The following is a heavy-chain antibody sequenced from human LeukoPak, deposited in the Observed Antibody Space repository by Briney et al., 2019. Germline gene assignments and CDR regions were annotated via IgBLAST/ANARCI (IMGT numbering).Heavy chain of an antibody. J-gene: IGHJ6*02. D-gene: IGHD2-21*02. CDR1: GFTFSSYA. CDR3: AREMVVTAIQAEAGVPGYGMDV. V-gene: IGHV3-23*01. CDR2: ISGSGGST. Sequence: GGSLRLSCAASGFTFSSYAMSWVRQAPGKGLEWVSAISGSGGSTYYADSVKGRFTISRDNSKNSLYLQMNSLRAEDTAVYYCAREMVVTAIQAEAGVPGYGMDVWGQGTTVTVSS.